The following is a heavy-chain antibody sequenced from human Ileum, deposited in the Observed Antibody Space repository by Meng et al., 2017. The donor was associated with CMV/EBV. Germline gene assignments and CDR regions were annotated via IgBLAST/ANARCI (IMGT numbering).Heavy chain of an antibody. CDR3: AREMYSLAAPRRYFDY. CDR2: IYYTGST. V-gene: IGHV4-39*07. Sequence: QLQLQESGPGLVKPSETLSLNCTVSGGSISSPSNYWGWIRQPPGKGLEWIGSIYYTGSTYYNPSLESRVTISVDTSKNQFSLRLSSVTAAGTAVYYCAREMYSLAAPRRYFDYWGQGTLVTVSS. J-gene: IGHJ4*02. D-gene: IGHD1-26*01. CDR1: GGSISSPSNY.